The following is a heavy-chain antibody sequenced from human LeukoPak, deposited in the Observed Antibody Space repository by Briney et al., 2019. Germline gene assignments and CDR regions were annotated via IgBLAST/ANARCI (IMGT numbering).Heavy chain of an antibody. J-gene: IGHJ4*02. D-gene: IGHD2-2*01. CDR2: IYPGDSDT. V-gene: IGHV5-51*01. Sequence: GESLKISCKGSGYSFTSYWIGWVRQMPGKGLEWMGIIYPGDSDTRYSPSFQGQVTISADKPISTAYLQWSSLKASDTAMYYRARLDCSSTSCYVRYWGQGTLVTVSS. CDR1: GYSFTSYW. CDR3: ARLDCSSTSCYVRY.